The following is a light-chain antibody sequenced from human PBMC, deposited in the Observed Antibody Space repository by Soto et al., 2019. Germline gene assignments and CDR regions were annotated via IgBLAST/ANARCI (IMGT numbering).Light chain of an antibody. V-gene: IGKV1-5*03. J-gene: IGKJ1*01. CDR2: KAS. Sequence: DIPMTQSPSTLSASVGDRVTITCRASQNIINWLAWYQQKPGKAPKLLIYKASSLESGVPSRFSGSGSGTEFTLTITSLQPDDFASYYCQQYQSLWTFGQGTKVEIK. CDR1: QNIINW. CDR3: QQYQSLWT.